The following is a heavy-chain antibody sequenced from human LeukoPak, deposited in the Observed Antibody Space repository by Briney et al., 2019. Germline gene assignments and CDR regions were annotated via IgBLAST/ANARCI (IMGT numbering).Heavy chain of an antibody. V-gene: IGHV4-34*01. Sequence: PSETLSLTCAVYGGSFSGYYWSWLRQPPGKGLEWIGEINHSGSTNYNPSLKSRVTISVDTSKNQFSLKLSSVTAADTAVYYCARGRIAAAGTGPYYYYGMDIWGQGTTVTVSS. CDR3: ARGRIAAAGTGPYYYYGMDI. CDR1: GGSFSGYY. CDR2: INHSGST. D-gene: IGHD6-13*01. J-gene: IGHJ6*02.